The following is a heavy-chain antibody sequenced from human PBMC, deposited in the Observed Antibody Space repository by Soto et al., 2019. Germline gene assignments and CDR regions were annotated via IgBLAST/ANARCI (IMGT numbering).Heavy chain of an antibody. J-gene: IGHJ6*02. V-gene: IGHV4-31*03. CDR2: TYYSGST. CDR3: ARDRQVTYYYYGMDV. D-gene: IGHD2-21*02. Sequence: PSETLSLTCTVSGGSISSGGYYWSWIRQHPGKGLEWIGYTYYSGSTYYNPSLKSRVTISVDTSKNQFSLKLSSVTAADTAVYYCARDRQVTYYYYGMDVWGQGTTVTVSS. CDR1: GGSISSGGYY.